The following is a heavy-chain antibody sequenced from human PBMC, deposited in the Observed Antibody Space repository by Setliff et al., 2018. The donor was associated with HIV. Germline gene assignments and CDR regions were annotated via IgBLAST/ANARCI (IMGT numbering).Heavy chain of an antibody. J-gene: IGHJ4*02. Sequence: PSETLSLTCAVYGGSFSGYYWTWIRQPPGRGLERIGEIIHSGGTNYNRSLKSRVTISVDTSKNQFSLNLSSVTAADTAVYYCARGGLGVVGAIDYWSQGTLVTVSS. CDR3: ARGGLGVVGAIDY. V-gene: IGHV4-34*01. CDR1: GGSFSGYY. CDR2: IIHSGGT. D-gene: IGHD2-15*01.